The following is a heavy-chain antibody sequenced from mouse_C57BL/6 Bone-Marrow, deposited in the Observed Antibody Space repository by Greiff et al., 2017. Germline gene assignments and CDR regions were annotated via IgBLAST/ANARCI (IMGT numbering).Heavy chain of an antibody. CDR1: GFTFSSYA. CDR3: TRVPIYDGYYYFDY. J-gene: IGHJ2*01. CDR2: LSSGGDYI. Sequence: EVQGVESGEGLVKPGGSLKLSCAASGFTFSSYAMSWVRQTPEKRLEWVAYLSSGGDYIYYADTVKGRFTISRDNARNTLYLQMSSLKSEDTAMYYCTRVPIYDGYYYFDYWGQGTTLTVAS. V-gene: IGHV5-9-1*02. D-gene: IGHD2-3*01.